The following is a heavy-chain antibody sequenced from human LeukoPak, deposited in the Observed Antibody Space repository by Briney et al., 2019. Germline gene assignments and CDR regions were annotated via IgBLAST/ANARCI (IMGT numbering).Heavy chain of an antibody. CDR2: ISDNGGST. CDR1: GFTFSSYA. D-gene: IGHD2-2*01. CDR3: AKDPSSSTIFDY. Sequence: GGSLRLSCAASGFTFSSYAMSWVRQAPGKGLEWVSAISDNGGSTYYADSVKGRFTISRDNSKNTLYLQMNSLRAEDTAVYYCAKDPSSSTIFDYWGQGTLVTVSS. J-gene: IGHJ4*02. V-gene: IGHV3-23*01.